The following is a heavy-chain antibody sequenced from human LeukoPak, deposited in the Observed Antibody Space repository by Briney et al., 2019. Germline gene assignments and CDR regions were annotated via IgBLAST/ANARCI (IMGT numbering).Heavy chain of an antibody. J-gene: IGHJ5*02. Sequence: PGGSLRLSCAASGFTFSSYWMSWVRQAPGKGLEWVANIKQDGSEKYYVDSVKGRFTISRDNAKNSLYLQMNSLRAEDTAVYYCARVSGYSYAPVWFDPWGQGTLVTVSS. V-gene: IGHV3-7*01. CDR2: IKQDGSEK. CDR1: GFTFSSYW. CDR3: ARVSGYSYAPVWFDP. D-gene: IGHD5-18*01.